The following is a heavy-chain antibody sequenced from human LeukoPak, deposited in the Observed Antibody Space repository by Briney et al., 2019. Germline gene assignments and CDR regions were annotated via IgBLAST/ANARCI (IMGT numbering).Heavy chain of an antibody. Sequence: SETPSLTCTVSGGSISSSSYYWGWIRQPPGKGLEWIGSIYYSGSTYYNPSLKSRVTISVDTSKNQFSLKLSSVTAADTAVDYCARPQGFQLLDFEYWGQGTLVTVSS. D-gene: IGHD2-2*01. CDR1: GGSISSSSYY. V-gene: IGHV4-39*01. J-gene: IGHJ4*02. CDR2: IYYSGST. CDR3: ARPQGFQLLDFEY.